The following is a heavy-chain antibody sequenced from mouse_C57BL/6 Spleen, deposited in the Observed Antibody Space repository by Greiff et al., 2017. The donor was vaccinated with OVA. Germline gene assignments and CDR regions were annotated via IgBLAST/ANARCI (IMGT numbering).Heavy chain of an antibody. J-gene: IGHJ2*01. CDR3: ARGAGTGDY. V-gene: IGHV5-6*01. D-gene: IGHD4-1*01. CDR2: ISSGGSYT. Sequence: EVQGVESGGDLVKPGGSLKLSCAASGFTFSSYGMSWVRQTPDKRLEWVATISSGGSYTYYPDSVKGRFTISRDNAKNTLYLQMSSLKSEDTAMYYCARGAGTGDYWGQGTTLTVSS. CDR1: GFTFSSYG.